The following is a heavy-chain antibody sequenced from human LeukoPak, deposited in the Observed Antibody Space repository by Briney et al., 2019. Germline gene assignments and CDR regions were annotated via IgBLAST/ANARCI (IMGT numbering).Heavy chain of an antibody. J-gene: IGHJ4*02. D-gene: IGHD1-26*01. CDR1: GFIFSDYW. Sequence: PGGSLGLSCAASGFIFSDYWMHWVRQAPGKGLVWVSRITTDGTRTNYADSVKGRFTISRDNAKNTLYLQMNRLRAEDTAVYYCTRDLVGATSDFWGQGTLVTVSS. CDR3: TRDLVGATSDF. CDR2: ITTDGTRT. V-gene: IGHV3-74*01.